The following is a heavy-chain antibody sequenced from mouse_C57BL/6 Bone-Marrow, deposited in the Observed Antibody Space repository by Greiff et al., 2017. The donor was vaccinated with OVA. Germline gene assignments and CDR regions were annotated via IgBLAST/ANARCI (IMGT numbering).Heavy chain of an antibody. CDR1: GFNIKDDY. Sequence: EVQLQQSGAELVRPGASVKLSCTASGFNIKDDYMHWVKQRPEQGLEWIGWIYPENGDTEYASKFQGKATITADTSSNTAYLQLSSLTSEDTAVYYCTTNPYYFDYWGQGTTLTVSS. CDR2: IYPENGDT. V-gene: IGHV14-4*01. CDR3: TTNPYYFDY. J-gene: IGHJ2*01.